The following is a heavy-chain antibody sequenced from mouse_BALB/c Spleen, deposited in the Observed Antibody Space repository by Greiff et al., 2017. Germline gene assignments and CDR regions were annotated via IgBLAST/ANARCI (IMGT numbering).Heavy chain of an antibody. CDR1: GYSFTSYY. D-gene: IGHD2-14*01. CDR3: ARSGEVRRGGYFDV. V-gene: IGHV1-28*01. CDR2: IDPFNGGT. J-gene: IGHJ1*01. Sequence: EVQLQQSGPELMKPGASVKISCKASGYSFTSYYMHWVKQSHGKSLEWIGYIDPFNGGTSYNQKFKGKATLTVDKSSSTAYMHLSSLTSEDSAVYYCARSGEVRRGGYFDVWGAGTTVTVSS.